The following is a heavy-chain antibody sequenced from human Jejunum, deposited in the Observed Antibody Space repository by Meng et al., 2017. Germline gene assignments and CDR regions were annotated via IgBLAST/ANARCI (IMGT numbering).Heavy chain of an antibody. CDR3: ARERWEYYESSGFDS. V-gene: IGHV4-30-4*01. D-gene: IGHD3-22*01. CDR2: IHCIGSA. Sequence: QVQLQESGPGLVKPSQTLSLTCTVSGGSISGGDYYWSWIRQPPGKGLEWIGYIHCIGSAFFHPSSKSRAAISVDTSNNQFSLKLNSVTAGDTAVYYCARERWEYYESSGFDSWGQGTLVTVSS. CDR1: GGSISGGDYY. J-gene: IGHJ4*02.